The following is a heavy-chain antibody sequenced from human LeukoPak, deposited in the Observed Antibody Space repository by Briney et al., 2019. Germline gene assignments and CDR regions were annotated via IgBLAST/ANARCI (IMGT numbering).Heavy chain of an antibody. V-gene: IGHV3-23*01. CDR2: ISGSGGST. CDR1: GFTFSSYA. Sequence: PGGSLRLSCAAPGFTFSSYAMSWVRQAPGKGLEWVSAISGSGGSTYYADSVKGRFTISRDNSKNTLYLQMNSLRAEDTAVYYCAKDQYYDSSGSVGPDAFDIWGQGTMVTVSS. CDR3: AKDQYYDSSGSVGPDAFDI. D-gene: IGHD3-22*01. J-gene: IGHJ3*02.